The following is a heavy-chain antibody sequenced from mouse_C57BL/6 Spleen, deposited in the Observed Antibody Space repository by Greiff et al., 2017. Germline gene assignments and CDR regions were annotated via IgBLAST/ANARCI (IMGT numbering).Heavy chain of an antibody. Sequence: QVPLQQSGPELVKPGASVKISCKASGYAFSSSWMHWVKQRPGKGLEWSGRIYPGDGDTNYNVKFKGKSTLTADKSSSTAYMQLSSLTSEDSAVYFCASWYRRYYFDYWGQGTTLTVSS. CDR1: GYAFSSSW. V-gene: IGHV1-82*01. CDR3: ASWYRRYYFDY. CDR2: IYPGDGDT. J-gene: IGHJ2*01. D-gene: IGHD1-1*02.